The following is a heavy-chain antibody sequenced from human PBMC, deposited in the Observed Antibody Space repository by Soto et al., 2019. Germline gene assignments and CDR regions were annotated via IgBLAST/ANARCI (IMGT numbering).Heavy chain of an antibody. CDR3: ARGQHYYGSGSSRRVMDV. CDR2: ISSSSSYI. D-gene: IGHD3-10*01. J-gene: IGHJ6*03. V-gene: IGHV3-21*01. Sequence: GGSLRLSCAASGFTFSSYSINWVRQAPGKGLEWVSSISSSSSYIYYADSVKGRFTISRNNAKNSLYLQMNSLRAEDTAVYYCARGQHYYGSGSSRRVMDVWGKGTTVTV. CDR1: GFTFSSYS.